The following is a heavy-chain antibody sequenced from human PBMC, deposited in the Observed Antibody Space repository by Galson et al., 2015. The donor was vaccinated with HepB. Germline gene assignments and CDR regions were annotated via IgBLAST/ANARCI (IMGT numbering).Heavy chain of an antibody. V-gene: IGHV1-18*01. CDR2: ISGYTAKT. D-gene: IGHD3-16*01. CDR3: ARGGGSGSRHLDY. CDR1: TYSFTSDG. J-gene: IGHJ4*02. Sequence: SVKVSCKAPTYSFTSDGINWVRQAPGRGLEWMGWISGYTAKTKYAQNLQDRVTMTTDTSTRTVYMELASLRHDDTAVYYCARGGGSGSRHLDYWGQGTLVTGSS.